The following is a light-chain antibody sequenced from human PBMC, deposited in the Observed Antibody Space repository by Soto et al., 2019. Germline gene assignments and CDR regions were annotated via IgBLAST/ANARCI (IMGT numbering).Light chain of an antibody. J-gene: IGLJ1*01. CDR1: SSDVGRYNY. CDR2: EVS. V-gene: IGLV2-8*01. CDR3: SSYAGSKGV. Sequence: QSALTQPPCASGSPGQSVTISCAGTSSDVGRYNYVSWYQQHPGKAPKLMIYEVSKRPSGVPDRFSGSKSGNTASLTVSGLQAEDEADYYCSSYAGSKGVFGTGTKVTV.